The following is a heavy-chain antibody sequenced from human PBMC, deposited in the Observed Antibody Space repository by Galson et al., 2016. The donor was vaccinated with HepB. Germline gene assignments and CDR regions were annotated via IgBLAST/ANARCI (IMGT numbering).Heavy chain of an antibody. CDR2: ISSSSSTI. Sequence: SLRLSCAASGFIFSTYSMNWVCQAPGKGLEWVSYISSSSSTIYYADSVKGRFTISRDNAKNSLYLQMNSLRDEDTAVYYCARDRTWGDAFDIWGQGTMVTVSS. CDR1: GFIFSTYS. CDR3: ARDRTWGDAFDI. V-gene: IGHV3-48*02. D-gene: IGHD7-27*01. J-gene: IGHJ3*02.